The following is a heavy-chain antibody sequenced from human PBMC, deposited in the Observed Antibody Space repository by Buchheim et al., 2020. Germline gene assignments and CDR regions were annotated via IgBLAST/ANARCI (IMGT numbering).Heavy chain of an antibody. V-gene: IGHV3-7*01. D-gene: IGHD3-22*01. Sequence: EVQLVESGGGLVQPGGSLRLSCAASGFTFSSYWMSWVRQAPGKGLEWVANIKQDGSEKYYVDSVKGRFTITRDNAMTSMYLQMNSLRAEDTAVYYCAREADHYYDSSGYYYGAEYFQHWGQGTL. CDR1: GFTFSSYW. J-gene: IGHJ1*01. CDR2: IKQDGSEK. CDR3: AREADHYYDSSGYYYGAEYFQH.